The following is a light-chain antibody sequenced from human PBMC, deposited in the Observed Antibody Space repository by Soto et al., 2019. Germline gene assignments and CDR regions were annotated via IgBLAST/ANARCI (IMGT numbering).Light chain of an antibody. V-gene: IGKV3-11*01. CDR2: DAS. CDR3: QQRSNWPPGGT. J-gene: IGKJ2*01. Sequence: EIVLTQSPATLSSSPGERATLSCRASQSASSYLAWYQQKPGQAPRLLIYDASNRATGVPARFSGSGSGTDFTLTISSLEPEDFAVYHCQQRSNWPPGGTFGQGTKLEIK. CDR1: QSASSY.